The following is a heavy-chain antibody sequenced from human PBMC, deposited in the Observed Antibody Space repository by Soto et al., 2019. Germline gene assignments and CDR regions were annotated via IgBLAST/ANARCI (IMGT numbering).Heavy chain of an antibody. Sequence: WGSLRLSCSASGFTFIIYAMSWVRQAPGKGLEWVSAISGSGGSTYYADSVKGRFTISRDNSKNTLYLQMNSLRAEDTAVYYCAKNRDGYPYYFDYWGQRTLVTVSS. D-gene: IGHD5-12*01. CDR2: ISGSGGST. J-gene: IGHJ4*02. CDR1: GFTFIIYA. CDR3: AKNRDGYPYYFDY. V-gene: IGHV3-23*01.